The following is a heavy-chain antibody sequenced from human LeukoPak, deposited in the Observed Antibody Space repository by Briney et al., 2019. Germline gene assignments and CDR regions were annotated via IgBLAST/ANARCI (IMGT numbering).Heavy chain of an antibody. Sequence: GGSLRLSCAASGFTFDDYAMHWVRQAPGKGLEWVSGISWNSGSIGYADSVKGRFTIFRDNAKNSLYLQMNSLRAEDTALYYCAKALDYSNGDYWGQGTLVTVSS. CDR3: AKALDYSNGDY. CDR2: ISWNSGSI. V-gene: IGHV3-9*01. D-gene: IGHD4-4*01. CDR1: GFTFDDYA. J-gene: IGHJ4*02.